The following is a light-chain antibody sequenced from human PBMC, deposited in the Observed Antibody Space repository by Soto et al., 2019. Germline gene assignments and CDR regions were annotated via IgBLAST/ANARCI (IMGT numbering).Light chain of an antibody. CDR3: GTWDSSLSAVV. CDR1: NSNIGNNY. Sequence: QSVLTQPPSVSAAPGQRVTISCSGSNSNIGNNYVSWYQHLPGTAPKLLIYDNSKRPSGIHGRFSGSKSGTSATLGITGLQTGDEADYCCGTWDSSLSAVVFGGGTKLTVL. J-gene: IGLJ2*01. CDR2: DNS. V-gene: IGLV1-51*01.